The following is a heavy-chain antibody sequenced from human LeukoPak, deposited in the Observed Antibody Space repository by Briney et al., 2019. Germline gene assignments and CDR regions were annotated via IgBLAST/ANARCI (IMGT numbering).Heavy chain of an antibody. CDR3: ARAGYCSSTSCYATYYFDY. D-gene: IGHD2-2*03. Sequence: PSETLSLTCAVYGGSFSGYYWSWIRQPPGKGLEWIGEINHSGSTYYNPSLKSRVTISVDRSKNQFSLKLSSVTAADTAVYYCARAGYCSSTSCYATYYFDYWGQGTLVTVSS. V-gene: IGHV4-34*01. CDR2: INHSGST. J-gene: IGHJ4*02. CDR1: GGSFSGYY.